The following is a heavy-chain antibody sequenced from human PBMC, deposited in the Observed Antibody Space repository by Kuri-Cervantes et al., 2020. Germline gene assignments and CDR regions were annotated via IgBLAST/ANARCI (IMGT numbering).Heavy chain of an antibody. CDR1: GYTFTSYD. CDR2: INPNSGGT. J-gene: IGHJ5*02. V-gene: IGHV1-2*02. Sequence: ASVKVSCKASGYTFTSYDINWVRQATGQGLEWMGWINPNSGGTNYAQKFQGRVTMTRDTSISTAYMELSRLRSDDTAVYYCARDNLDLEGRPFDPWGQGTLVTVSS. CDR3: ARDNLDLEGRPFDP. D-gene: IGHD1-20*01.